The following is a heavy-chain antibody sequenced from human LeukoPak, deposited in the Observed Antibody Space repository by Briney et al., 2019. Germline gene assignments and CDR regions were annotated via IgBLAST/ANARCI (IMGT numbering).Heavy chain of an antibody. CDR1: GGSISSRPYH. V-gene: IGHV4-39*01. Sequence: PSETLSLTCTVSGGSISSRPYHWGWIRQSPGKGLECIGSLYYSGSTYYNPSLKSRVTISVDTSKKQLSLKLSSVTAADTAVYYCARLGHDSSGYSYYYYFDYWGQGTLVTVSS. J-gene: IGHJ4*02. CDR3: ARLGHDSSGYSYYYYFDY. CDR2: LYYSGST. D-gene: IGHD3-22*01.